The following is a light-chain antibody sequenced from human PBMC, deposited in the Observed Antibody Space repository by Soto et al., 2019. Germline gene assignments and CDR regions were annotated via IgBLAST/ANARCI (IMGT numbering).Light chain of an antibody. CDR2: GAS. V-gene: IGKV1-9*01. CDR1: QGITSY. Sequence: IQLTQSPSSLSASVGDSVTITCRASQGITSYLAWYQQKPGQAPNLLIYGASTLQSGVQSRFSGSGSGTDLTLTINNLQAQDFATYYCQQTRSYPSTFGGAPKVDIK. J-gene: IGKJ4*01. CDR3: QQTRSYPST.